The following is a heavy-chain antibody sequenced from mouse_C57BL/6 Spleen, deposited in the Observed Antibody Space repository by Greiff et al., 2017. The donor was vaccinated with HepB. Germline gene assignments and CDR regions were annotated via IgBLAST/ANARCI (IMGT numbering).Heavy chain of an antibody. Sequence: EVMLVESGGGLVKPGGSLKLSCAASGFTFSNYGMHWVRQAPEKGLEWVAYISSGSSTIYYADTVKGRFTISRDNAKNTLFLQMTSLRSEDTAMYYCARSLFYYGNSDYFDYWGQGTTLTVSS. J-gene: IGHJ2*01. V-gene: IGHV5-17*01. CDR2: ISSGSSTI. CDR3: ARSLFYYGNSDYFDY. CDR1: GFTFSNYG. D-gene: IGHD2-1*01.